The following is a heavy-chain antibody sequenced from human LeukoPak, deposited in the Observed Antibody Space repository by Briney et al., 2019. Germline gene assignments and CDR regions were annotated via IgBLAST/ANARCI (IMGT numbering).Heavy chain of an antibody. Sequence: GGSLGLSCATSGFDFATYGMHRVRQAPGKGLEWVAFIQNRENAKSYADSVRGRFSIFRDDSKNTLYLQLSRLRRDDTAVYYFPKDSFYWGSWNWGRAAMVIVPS. D-gene: IGHD7-27*01. CDR3: PKDSFYWGSWN. J-gene: IGHJ4*02. V-gene: IGHV3-30*02. CDR1: GFDFATYG. CDR2: IQNRENAK.